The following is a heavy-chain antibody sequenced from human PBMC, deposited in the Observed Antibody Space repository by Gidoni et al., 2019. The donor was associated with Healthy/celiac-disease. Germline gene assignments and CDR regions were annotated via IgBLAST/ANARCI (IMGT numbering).Heavy chain of an antibody. CDR1: GYSFTSYW. J-gene: IGHJ5*02. CDR2: IDPSDSDT. Sequence: DVQLVQSGAEVKKPGESLRISSKGSGYSFTSYWISWVRQMPGKGLEWMGRIDPSDSDTNYSPSFQGHVTISADKSISTAYLQWSSLKASDTAMYYCARLPHYDFWSGSWGQGTLVTVSS. D-gene: IGHD3-3*01. CDR3: ARLPHYDFWSGS. V-gene: IGHV5-10-1*01.